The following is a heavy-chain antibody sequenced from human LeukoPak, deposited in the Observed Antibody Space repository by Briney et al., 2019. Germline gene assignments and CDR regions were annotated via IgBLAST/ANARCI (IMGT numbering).Heavy chain of an antibody. CDR1: GFTFDDYA. CDR2: ISWDGGST. D-gene: IGHD3-22*01. V-gene: IGHV3-43D*03. Sequence: PGGSLRLSCAASGFTFDDYAMHWVRQAPGKGLEWVSLISWDGGSTYYADSVKGRFTISRDNSKNSLYLQMNSLRAEDTALYYCAKGSANYYDSSGDGPDYWGQGTLVTVSS. CDR3: AKGSANYYDSSGDGPDY. J-gene: IGHJ4*02.